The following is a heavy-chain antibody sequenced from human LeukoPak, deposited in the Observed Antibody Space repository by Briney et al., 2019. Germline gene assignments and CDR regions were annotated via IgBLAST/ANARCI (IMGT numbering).Heavy chain of an antibody. V-gene: IGHV3-23*01. CDR1: GFTFSSYA. Sequence: GGSLRLSCAASGFTFSSYAMSWVRQAPGKGLEWVSAISGSGGSTYYADSVKGRFTISRDNSKNTLYLQMNSLRAEDTAVYYCATAWDYGGVFDYWGQGTLVTVSS. J-gene: IGHJ4*02. CDR3: ATAWDYGGVFDY. CDR2: ISGSGGST. D-gene: IGHD4-17*01.